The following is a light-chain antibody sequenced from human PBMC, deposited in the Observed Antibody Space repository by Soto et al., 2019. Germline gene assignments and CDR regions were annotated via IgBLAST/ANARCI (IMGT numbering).Light chain of an antibody. CDR1: QSVSRF. V-gene: IGKV3-11*01. CDR3: QQRSNWPPT. CDR2: DAS. J-gene: IGKJ4*01. Sequence: EIVLTQSPATLSLSPGERATLSRRASQSVSRFLAWYQQKPGQAPRLLIYDASNRATGVPARFSGSGSGTDFTLTISSLKPEDFAVYYCQQRSNWPPTFGGGTKVDIK.